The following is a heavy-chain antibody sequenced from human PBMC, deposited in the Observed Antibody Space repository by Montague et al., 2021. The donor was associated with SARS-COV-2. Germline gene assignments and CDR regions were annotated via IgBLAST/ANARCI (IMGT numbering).Heavy chain of an antibody. J-gene: IGHJ3*02. D-gene: IGHD6-13*01. Sequence: SEILSLTCAVSVGSFSGYYWCMLRQPRGKGQGWIGEINRSGSTNYYPSLKRRTIITEATSKHQFSLKLSSATAADTAVYYCARGGYSSSWYKPWRHAFDIWGQGTMVTVSS. CDR3: ARGGYSSSWYKPWRHAFDI. V-gene: IGHV4-34*05. CDR2: INRSGST. CDR1: VGSFSGYY.